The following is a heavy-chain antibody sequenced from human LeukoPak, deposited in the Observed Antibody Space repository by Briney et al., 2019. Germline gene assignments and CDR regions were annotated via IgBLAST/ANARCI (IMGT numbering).Heavy chain of an antibody. CDR3: ARDMDSDY. D-gene: IGHD2-2*03. V-gene: IGHV3-21*01. CDR2: ISSSGSYI. J-gene: IGHJ4*02. CDR1: GFTFGSYS. Sequence: GGCLRLSCAASGFTFGSYSMSWVRQARGEGLEWVSSISSSGSYIYYAESVKGRFTISRDNAKNSLYLQMNSLRAEDTAVYYCARDMDSDYWGQGTLVTVSS.